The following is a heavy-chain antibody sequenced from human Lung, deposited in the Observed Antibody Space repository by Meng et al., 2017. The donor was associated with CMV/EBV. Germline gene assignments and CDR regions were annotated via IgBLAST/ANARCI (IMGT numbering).Heavy chain of an antibody. Sequence: GGSLRLSCAASGFTFSSYGMHWVRQAPGKGLEWVAFIRYDGSNKYYADSVKGRFTISRDNSKSTLYLQMNSLRAEDTAVYYCAKGSGDGYNFAGTLDYWGQGTLVTVSS. CDR1: GFTFSSYG. J-gene: IGHJ4*01. CDR2: IRYDGSNK. CDR3: AKGSGDGYNFAGTLDY. V-gene: IGHV3-30*02. D-gene: IGHD5-24*01.